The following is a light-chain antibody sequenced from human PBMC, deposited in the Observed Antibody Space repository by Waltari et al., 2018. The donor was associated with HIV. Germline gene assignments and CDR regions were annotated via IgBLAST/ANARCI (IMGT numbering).Light chain of an antibody. V-gene: IGLV1-47*01. CDR1: DSNIGTSS. CDR3: STWDKTQSAQV. J-gene: IGLJ3*02. Sequence: QPVLTQLPSVSGTPGQTVTISCSGSDSNIGTSSVHWYQVLPGTTPRLLIFSNHERPSGVPGRFSGSKSGASASLTIFGLRSEDEADYYCSTWDKTQSAQVFGGGTKLTVL. CDR2: SNH.